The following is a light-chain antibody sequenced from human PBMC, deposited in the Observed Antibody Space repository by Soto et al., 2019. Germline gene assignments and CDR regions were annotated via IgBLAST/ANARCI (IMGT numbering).Light chain of an antibody. V-gene: IGKV3-11*01. CDR2: EAS. CDR1: QSVGSY. J-gene: IGKJ4*01. Sequence: EIVLTQSPATLSLSPGERATLSCRASQSVGSYLAWYQQKPDQAPRLLIYEASNRATGIPARFSGSGSGTDFSLTISSLEPEDFAVYYCQQRTNWPLTFGGGTKVEIK. CDR3: QQRTNWPLT.